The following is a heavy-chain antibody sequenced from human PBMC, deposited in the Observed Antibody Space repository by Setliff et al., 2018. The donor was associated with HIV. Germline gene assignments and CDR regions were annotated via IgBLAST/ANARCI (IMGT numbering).Heavy chain of an antibody. CDR1: GDSVNDRSYF. J-gene: IGHJ5*02. CDR2: FYYNGDS. Sequence: SETLSLTCTVSGDSVNDRSYFWGWIRQPPGKGLEWIGTFYYNGDSRYNPSLKSRVTISVDTSKNQFSLRLHSVTAADTAVYYCARHEGYLYDGSRYFGRFDPWGQGTLVTVSS. CDR3: ARHEGYLYDGSRYFGRFDP. V-gene: IGHV4-39*01. D-gene: IGHD2-15*01.